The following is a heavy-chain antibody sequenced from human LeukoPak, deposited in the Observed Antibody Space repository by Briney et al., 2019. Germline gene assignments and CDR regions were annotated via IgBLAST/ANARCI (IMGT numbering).Heavy chain of an antibody. CDR2: IYHSWST. V-gene: IGHV4-38-2*01. J-gene: IGHJ4*02. D-gene: IGHD4-17*01. CDR3: AGRYGDYPYYFDY. CDR1: GGSFSGYY. Sequence: SSETLSLTCGVYGGSFSGYYWGCIRQPPGKGLEWIGSIYHSWSTYYNPSLKSRVTISVDTSKNQFSLKLSSVTAADTDVYSCAGRYGDYPYYFDYWGQGTLVTVSS.